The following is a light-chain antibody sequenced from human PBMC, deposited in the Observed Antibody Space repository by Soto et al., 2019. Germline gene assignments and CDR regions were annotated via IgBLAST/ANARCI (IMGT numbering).Light chain of an antibody. CDR3: QQRSNWLWT. CDR2: DAS. CDR1: QSVSSY. V-gene: IGKV3-11*01. J-gene: IGKJ1*01. Sequence: EIVLTQSPDTLSLSPGERATLSCRASQSVSSYLAWYQQKPGQAPRLLIYDASNRATGIPARFSGSGSGTDFTLTISSLEPEDFAVYYCQQRSNWLWTFGQGTKVDI.